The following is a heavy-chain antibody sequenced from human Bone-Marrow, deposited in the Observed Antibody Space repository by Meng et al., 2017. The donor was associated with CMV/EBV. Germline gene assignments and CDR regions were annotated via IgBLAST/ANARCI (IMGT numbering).Heavy chain of an antibody. CDR2: IEQDDSED. CDR3: ARRGGGGYHNGAFDI. D-gene: IGHD5-24*01. V-gene: IGHV3-7*01. J-gene: IGHJ3*02. Sequence: ETLSLTCVASGFSISSFWMSWVRQAPGKGLEWVANIEQDDSEDYHVDPVRGRFTISRDTAKNSVYLQMNSLRVDDTAVYYCARRGGGGYHNGAFDIWGGGTMVTVS. CDR1: GFSISSFW.